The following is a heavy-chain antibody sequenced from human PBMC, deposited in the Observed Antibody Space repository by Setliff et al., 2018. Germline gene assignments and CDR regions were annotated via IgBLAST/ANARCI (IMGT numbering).Heavy chain of an antibody. CDR3: ATSVSWIQLVLYPQGHPEPFDY. CDR1: GYTLTELS. J-gene: IGHJ4*02. CDR2: FDPEDGET. Sequence: ASVKVSCKVSGYTLTELSMHWVRQAPGKGLVWMGGFDPEDGETIYAQKFQGRVTMTEDTSTDTAYMELSSLRSEDTAVYYCATSVSWIQLVLYPQGHPEPFDYWGQGTLVTVSS. V-gene: IGHV1-24*01. D-gene: IGHD5-18*01.